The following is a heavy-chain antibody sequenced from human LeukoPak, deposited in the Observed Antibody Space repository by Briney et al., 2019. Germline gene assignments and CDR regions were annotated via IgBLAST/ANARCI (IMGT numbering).Heavy chain of an antibody. J-gene: IGHJ4*02. V-gene: IGHV3-21*01. CDR2: ISSSTSYI. Sequence: KSGGSLRLSCAASGFAFSSYSMNWVRQAPGKGLEWVSSISSSTSYIYYADSVQGRFTISRDNAKNSLYLQMNSLRAEDTAVYYCARLVVVAATPAGFDFWGQGTLVTVSS. D-gene: IGHD2-15*01. CDR3: ARLVVVAATPAGFDF. CDR1: GFAFSSYS.